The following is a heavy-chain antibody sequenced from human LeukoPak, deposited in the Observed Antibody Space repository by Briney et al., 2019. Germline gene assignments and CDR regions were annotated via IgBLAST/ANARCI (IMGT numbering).Heavy chain of an antibody. V-gene: IGHV3-23*01. CDR1: GFTFGSSV. D-gene: IGHD6-19*01. Sequence: GGSLRLSCAASGFTFGSSVMNWVRQAPGKGLEWVSGISANGGSTYYADSVKGRFTISRDTSKNTLYLQMNSLRAEDTAVYYCAKAWSSDWCDYWGQGTLVTVSS. J-gene: IGHJ4*02. CDR3: AKAWSSDWCDY. CDR2: ISANGGST.